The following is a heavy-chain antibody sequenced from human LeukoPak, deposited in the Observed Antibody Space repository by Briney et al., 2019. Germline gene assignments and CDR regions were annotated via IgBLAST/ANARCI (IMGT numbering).Heavy chain of an antibody. CDR3: ARDVVPWFGELYHHFDY. Sequence: GWSLRLSCAASGFTFSSYWMSGVRQAPGKGLEWGANRKQDGSEKYYVDSVKGRFTISRDNAKNSLYLQMNSLRAEDTAVYYCARDVVPWFGELYHHFDYWGQGTLVTVSS. CDR1: GFTFSSYW. J-gene: IGHJ4*02. D-gene: IGHD3-10*01. V-gene: IGHV3-7*01. CDR2: RKQDGSEK.